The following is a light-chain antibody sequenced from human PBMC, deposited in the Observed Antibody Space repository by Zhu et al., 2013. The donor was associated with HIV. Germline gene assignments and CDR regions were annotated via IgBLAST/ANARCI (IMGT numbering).Light chain of an antibody. CDR3: QQRGSRPPYT. V-gene: IGKV3D-20*02. CDR1: QSVSSSY. CDR2: DTS. Sequence: EIVLTQSPGTLSLSPGERATLSCRASQSVSSSYLAWYQQKPGQAPRLLIYDTSTRATAIPARFSGSGSGTEFTLTISSLQSEDSAVYYCQQRGSRPPYTFGQGTILEIK. J-gene: IGKJ2*01.